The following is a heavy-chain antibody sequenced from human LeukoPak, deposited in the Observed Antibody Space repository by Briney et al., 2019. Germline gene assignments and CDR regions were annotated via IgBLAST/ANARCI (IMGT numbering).Heavy chain of an antibody. CDR2: INHSGST. J-gene: IGHJ4*02. CDR1: GGSFSGYY. V-gene: IGHV4-34*01. Sequence: SETLSLTCAVYGGSFSGYYWSWIRQPPGKGLEWIGEINHSGSTNYNPSLKSRVTISVDTSKNQFSLKLSSVTAADTAVYYCAGGRIQLWIISGVYFDYWGQGTLVTVSS. D-gene: IGHD5-18*01. CDR3: AGGRIQLWIISGVYFDY.